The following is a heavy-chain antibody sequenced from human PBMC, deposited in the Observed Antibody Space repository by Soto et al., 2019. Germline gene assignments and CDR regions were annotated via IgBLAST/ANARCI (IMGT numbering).Heavy chain of an antibody. V-gene: IGHV3-23*01. CDR2: ISGSGSFT. CDR3: AKSAYDSSGYRDY. CDR1: GFTFSSNA. Sequence: GGSLRLSCAASGFTFSSNAMSWVRQAPGKGLEWVSGISGSGSFTYYADSVKGRFTISRDNSKKTLYLQMNSLRAEDTAVYYCAKSAYDSSGYRDYWGQGTLVTVSS. D-gene: IGHD3-22*01. J-gene: IGHJ4*02.